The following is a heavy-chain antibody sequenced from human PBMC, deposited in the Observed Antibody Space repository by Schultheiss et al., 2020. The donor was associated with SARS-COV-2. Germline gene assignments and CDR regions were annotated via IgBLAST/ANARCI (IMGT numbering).Heavy chain of an antibody. D-gene: IGHD6-13*01. J-gene: IGHJ4*02. V-gene: IGHV4-59*01. CDR3: ARDRAFTSSGSSWYLDY. Sequence: SETLSLTCTVSGGSISSYYWSWIRQPPGKGLEWIGYIYYSGSTNYNPSLKSRVTISVDTSKNQFSLKLSSVTAADTAVYYCARDRAFTSSGSSWYLDYWGQGTLVTVSS. CDR1: GGSISSYY. CDR2: IYYSGST.